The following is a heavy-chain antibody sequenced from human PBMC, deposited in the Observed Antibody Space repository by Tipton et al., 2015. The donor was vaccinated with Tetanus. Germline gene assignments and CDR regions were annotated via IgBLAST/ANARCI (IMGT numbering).Heavy chain of an antibody. V-gene: IGHV4-31*02. CDR2: IYYSGDT. CDR1: GDSISRGGYF. J-gene: IGHJ4*02. CDR3: ARGTFHAFDF. Sequence: LRLSCTVSGDSISRGGYFWDLDRPRPGKGPEGNGYIYYSGDTYYNPSLKRRVSMSVDTSKNQFSLNLTSMSVADTATYYCARGTFHAFDFWGQGVQVTVSS. D-gene: IGHD2/OR15-2a*01.